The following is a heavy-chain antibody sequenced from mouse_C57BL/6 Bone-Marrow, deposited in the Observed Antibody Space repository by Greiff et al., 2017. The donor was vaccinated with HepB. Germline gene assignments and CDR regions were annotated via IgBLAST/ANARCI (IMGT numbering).Heavy chain of an antibody. CDR1: GYAFSSSW. CDR2: IYPGDGDT. Sequence: VQLVESGPELVKPGASVKISCKASGYAFSSSWMNWVKQRPGKGLEWIGRIYPGDGDTNYNGKFKGKATLTADKSSSTAYMQLSSLTSEDSAVYFCARSPYDYALAWFAYWGQGTLVTVSA. J-gene: IGHJ3*01. CDR3: ARSPYDYALAWFAY. D-gene: IGHD2-4*01. V-gene: IGHV1-82*01.